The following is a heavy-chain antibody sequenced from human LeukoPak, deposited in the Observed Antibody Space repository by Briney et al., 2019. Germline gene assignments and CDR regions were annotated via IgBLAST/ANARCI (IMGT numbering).Heavy chain of an antibody. Sequence: SETLSLTCTVSGGSISSSSYYWGWIRQPPGKGLEWIGGIYYSGSTYYNPSLKSRVTISVDTSKNQLSLKLSSVTAADTAVYYCAICYGANEGSFDYWGQGTLVTVSS. D-gene: IGHD4-17*01. CDR3: AICYGANEGSFDY. CDR2: IYYSGST. V-gene: IGHV4-39*01. J-gene: IGHJ4*02. CDR1: GGSISSSSYY.